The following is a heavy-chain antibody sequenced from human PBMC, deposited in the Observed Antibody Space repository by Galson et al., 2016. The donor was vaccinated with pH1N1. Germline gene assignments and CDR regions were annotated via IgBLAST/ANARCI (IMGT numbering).Heavy chain of an antibody. D-gene: IGHD2-21*02. V-gene: IGHV4-39*01. CDR1: GDSIYTNSYY. J-gene: IGHJ5*02. Sequence: SETLSLTCTVSGDSIYTNSYYWDWIRQPPGKGLEWIAGIYYDGRNQCNPSLKSRLTISGDTSKNQFSLNLSFVTAADTAVYYCARRTRCRGDCGEGFDPWGQGILVTVSS. CDR3: ARRTRCRGDCGEGFDP. CDR2: IYYDGRN.